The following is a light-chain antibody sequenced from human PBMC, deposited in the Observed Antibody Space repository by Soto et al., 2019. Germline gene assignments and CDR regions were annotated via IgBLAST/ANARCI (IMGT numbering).Light chain of an antibody. CDR1: QGVSSY. Sequence: EIVLTPSPATLSLSPGETATLSCRASQGVSSYVAWSQLKPGQAARLRTCDGANRATGSPARFIGSGPGTDFTLTISSLEPEEFAVYYCRQYGSSGTFGQGTKVDIK. J-gene: IGKJ1*01. V-gene: IGKV3D-11*01. CDR3: RQYGSSGT. CDR2: DGA.